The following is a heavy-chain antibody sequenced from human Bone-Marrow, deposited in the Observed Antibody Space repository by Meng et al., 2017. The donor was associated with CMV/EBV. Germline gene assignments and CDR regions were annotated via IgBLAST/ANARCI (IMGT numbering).Heavy chain of an antibody. D-gene: IGHD2-2*01. V-gene: IGHV4-39*07. CDR2: IYYSGST. CDR3: ARDWCSSTSCYIDY. J-gene: IGHJ4*02. CDR1: GGSISSSSYY. Sequence: SETLSLTCTVSGGSISSSSYYWGWIRQPPGKGLEWIGSIYYSGSTYYNPSLKSRVTISVDTSKHQFSLKLSSVTAADTAVYYCARDWCSSTSCYIDYWGQGTLVTVSS.